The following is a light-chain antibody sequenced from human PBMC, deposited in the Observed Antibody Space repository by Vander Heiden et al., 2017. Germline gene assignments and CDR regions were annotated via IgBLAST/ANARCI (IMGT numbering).Light chain of an antibody. Sequence: SVSCRSSQSLLHSNGYNYLDWYLQKPGQSPQLLIYLGSNRASGVPDMFSGSGSGTDFTLKISRVEAEDVGVYYCMQALQTPLTFGGGTKVEIK. CDR3: MQALQTPLT. V-gene: IGKV2-28*01. CDR1: QSLLHSNGYNY. J-gene: IGKJ4*01. CDR2: LGS.